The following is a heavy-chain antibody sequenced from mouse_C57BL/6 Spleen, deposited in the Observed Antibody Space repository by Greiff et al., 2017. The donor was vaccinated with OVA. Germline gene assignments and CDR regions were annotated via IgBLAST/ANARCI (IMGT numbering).Heavy chain of an antibody. D-gene: IGHD2-3*01. CDR1: GFTFTDYY. CDR3: ARSRWGYDAFAY. Sequence: DVQLVESGGGLVQPGGSLSLSCAASGFTFTDYYMSWVRQPPGKALEWLGFIRNKANGYTTEYSASVKGRFTISRDNSQSILYLQMNALRAEDSATYYCARSRWGYDAFAYWGQGTLVTVSA. V-gene: IGHV7-3*01. J-gene: IGHJ3*01. CDR2: IRNKANGYTT.